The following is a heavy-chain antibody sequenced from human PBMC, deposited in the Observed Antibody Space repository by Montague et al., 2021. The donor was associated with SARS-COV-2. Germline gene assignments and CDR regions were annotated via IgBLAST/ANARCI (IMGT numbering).Heavy chain of an antibody. CDR3: ALAGSPPTYYFDY. CDR2: IYPGDSDT. J-gene: IGHJ4*02. D-gene: IGHD1-26*01. CDR1: GYRFSNYW. Sequence: QSGAEVKKPGESLKISCQGSGYRFSNYWIAWVRQTPGRGLEWMGVIYPGDSDTRYSPSFQGQVTISAVKSISAAYLQWNSLKASDTAMYYCALAGSPPTYYFDYWGQGTLVTVSS. V-gene: IGHV5-51*01.